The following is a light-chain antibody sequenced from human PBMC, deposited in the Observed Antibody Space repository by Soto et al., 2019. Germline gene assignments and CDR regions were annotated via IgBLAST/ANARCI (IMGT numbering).Light chain of an antibody. CDR3: QQYGSSPGT. J-gene: IGKJ1*01. CDR1: QSIVANY. CDR2: GVS. Sequence: EIVLTQSPGTLSLSPGEGATLSCRASQSIVANYLAWYQQKPGQSPRLLIYGVSSRATGIPDRFSGSGSRTDFTLTINRLEPEDSAVYYCQQYGSSPGTCGQGTKAEIK. V-gene: IGKV3-20*01.